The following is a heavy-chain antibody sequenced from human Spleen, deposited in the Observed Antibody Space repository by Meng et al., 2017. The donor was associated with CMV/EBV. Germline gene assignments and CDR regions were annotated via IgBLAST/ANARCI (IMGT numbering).Heavy chain of an antibody. CDR3: AIRYCSSTSCLKRVGAFDI. CDR1: GYTFSGYY. V-gene: IGHV1-2*02. Sequence: ASVKVSCKASGYTFSGYYIHWVRQAPGQGLEWMGWITPESGGTNYAQKFQGRVTMTKNTSISTAYMELLSLRSDDTAVYYCAIRYCSSTSCLKRVGAFDIWGQGTMVTVSS. D-gene: IGHD2-2*01. J-gene: IGHJ3*02. CDR2: ITPESGGT.